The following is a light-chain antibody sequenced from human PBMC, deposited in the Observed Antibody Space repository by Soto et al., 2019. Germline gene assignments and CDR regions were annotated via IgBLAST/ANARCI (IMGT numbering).Light chain of an antibody. V-gene: IGLV8-61*01. Sequence: QAVVTQEPSFSVSPGGTVTLTCGLSSGSVSTGSYPGWYQQTPGQAPRTLIYNTNTRSSGVPDRFSGSILENKAALTITGAQADDESDYYCVLYVGSGVWVFGGGTKLTVL. CDR2: NTN. CDR3: VLYVGSGVWV. J-gene: IGLJ3*02. CDR1: SGSVSTGSY.